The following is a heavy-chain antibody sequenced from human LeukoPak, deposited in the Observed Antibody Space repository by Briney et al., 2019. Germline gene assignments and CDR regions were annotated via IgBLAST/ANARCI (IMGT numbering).Heavy chain of an antibody. J-gene: IGHJ4*02. CDR1: GFTFSSYA. Sequence: PGVSLRLSCAASGFTFSSYAMHWVRQAPGKGLEWVAVISYDGSNKYYADSVKGRFTISRDNSKNTLYLQMNSLRAEDTAVYYCARVGVASPYCYFDYWGQGTLVTVSS. CDR3: ARVGVASPYCYFDY. CDR2: ISYDGSNK. V-gene: IGHV3-30*04. D-gene: IGHD2-8*02.